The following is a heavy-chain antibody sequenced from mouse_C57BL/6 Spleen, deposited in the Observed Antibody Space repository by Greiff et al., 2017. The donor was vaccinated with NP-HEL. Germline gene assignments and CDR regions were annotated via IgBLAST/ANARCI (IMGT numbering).Heavy chain of an antibody. V-gene: IGHV5-6*01. CDR3: ARHTTIVATRYFDV. J-gene: IGHJ1*03. D-gene: IGHD1-1*01. CDR1: GFTFSSYG. Sequence: VQLKESGGDLVKPGGSLKLSCAASGFTFSSYGMSWVRQTPDKRLEWVATISSGGSYTYYPDSVKGRFTITREHAKNTLYLQMSSPKAEDTAMYNCARHTTIVATRYFDVWSTGTTVTVSS. CDR2: ISSGGSYT.